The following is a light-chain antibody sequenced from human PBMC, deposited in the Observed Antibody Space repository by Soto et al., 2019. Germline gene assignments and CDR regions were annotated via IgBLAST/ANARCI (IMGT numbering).Light chain of an antibody. CDR2: EVS. V-gene: IGLV2-18*02. CDR3: SSYTSSSTSRHV. CDR1: SSDVGSYNR. Sequence: QSVLTQPPSVSGSPGQSVTISCTGTSSDVGSYNRVSWYQQPPGTAPKLMIYEVSNRPSGVPDRFSGSKSGNTASLTISGLQAEDEADYYCSSYTSSSTSRHVFGTGTKVTVL. J-gene: IGLJ1*01.